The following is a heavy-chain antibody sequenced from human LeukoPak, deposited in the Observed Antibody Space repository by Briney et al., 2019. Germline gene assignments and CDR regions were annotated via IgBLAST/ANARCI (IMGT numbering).Heavy chain of an antibody. Sequence: PSETPSLTCTVSGGSISSSSYYWGWIRQPPGKGLEWIGSNYYSGSTYYNPSLKSRVTISVDTSKNQFSLMLSSVTAADTAVYYCARQQRILLDWSSYFDYWGQAALPTVSS. J-gene: IGHJ4*02. CDR2: NYYSGST. V-gene: IGHV4-39*01. CDR1: GGSISSSSYY. CDR3: ARQQRILLDWSSYFDY. D-gene: IGHD3/OR15-3a*01.